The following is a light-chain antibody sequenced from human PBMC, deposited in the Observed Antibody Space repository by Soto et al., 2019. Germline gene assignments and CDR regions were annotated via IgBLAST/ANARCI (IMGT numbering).Light chain of an antibody. CDR1: QSINRR. CDR3: QHYNSYPWT. V-gene: IGKV1-5*03. J-gene: IGKJ1*01. CDR2: EAS. Sequence: DIQMTQSPSTLSASVGDRVTITCRASQSINRRLVWYQQKPGKAPKLLIYEASSLQSGVPSRFGGSGSGTEFTLTISSLQPDDFAPYYCQHYNSYPWTFGQGTKVEIK.